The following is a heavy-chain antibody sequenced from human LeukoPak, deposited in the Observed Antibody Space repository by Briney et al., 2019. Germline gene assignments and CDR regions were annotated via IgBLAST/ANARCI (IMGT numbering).Heavy chain of an antibody. V-gene: IGHV3-21*01. Sequence: PGGSLRLSRAASGFTFSSYSMNWVRQAPGKGLEWVSSISSSSSYIYYADSVKGRFTISRDNAKNSLYLQMNSLRAEDTAVYYCARDGGSYLNYFDYWGQGTLVTVSS. D-gene: IGHD1-26*01. CDR1: GFTFSSYS. CDR3: ARDGGSYLNYFDY. J-gene: IGHJ4*02. CDR2: ISSSSSYI.